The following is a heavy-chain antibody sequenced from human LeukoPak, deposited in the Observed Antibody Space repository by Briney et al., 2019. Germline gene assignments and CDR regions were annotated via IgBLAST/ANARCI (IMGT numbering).Heavy chain of an antibody. CDR2: INPSGSIT. CDR3: ALLISNPGDAFDI. J-gene: IGHJ3*02. D-gene: IGHD2/OR15-2a*01. V-gene: IGHV1-46*03. CDR1: GYTFTSYY. Sequence: ASVKVSCKASGYTFTSYYMHWVRQAPGQGLEWMGIINPSGSITNYAQKFQGRVTMTRDMSTSTVYMELSSLRSEDTAVYYCALLISNPGDAFDIWGQGTMVTVSS.